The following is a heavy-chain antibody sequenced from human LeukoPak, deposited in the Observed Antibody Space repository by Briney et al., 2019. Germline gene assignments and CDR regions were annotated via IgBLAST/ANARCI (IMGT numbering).Heavy chain of an antibody. CDR2: ISGGDGST. D-gene: IGHD1-26*01. CDR3: AKGRSGTYYSPIDY. CDR1: GFTFGSYA. Sequence: GGSLRLSCAASGFTFGSYAMTWVRQAPGKGLEWVSSISGGDGSTFYADSVKGRSTGSRDNSENTLYLQMNSLRAEDTAVYYCAKGRSGTYYSPIDYWGQGTLVTVSS. J-gene: IGHJ4*02. V-gene: IGHV3-23*01.